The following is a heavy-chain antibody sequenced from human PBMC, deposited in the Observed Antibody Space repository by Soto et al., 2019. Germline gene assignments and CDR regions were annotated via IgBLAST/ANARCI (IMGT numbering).Heavy chain of an antibody. J-gene: IGHJ6*02. CDR2: ISGSGDRV. V-gene: IGHV3-23*01. Sequence: EVQLLESGGGLVQPGGSLRVSCAASGFSFSSDCISWVRQAPGKGLEWVSLISGSGDRVDYADSVRGRFTISRENSKNMVYRKVNRLRVEDTAIYYCAKRRVTVGPSHHSGMAVWAQETTITVPS. D-gene: IGHD2-21*02. CDR1: GFSFSSDC. CDR3: AKRRVTVGPSHHSGMAV.